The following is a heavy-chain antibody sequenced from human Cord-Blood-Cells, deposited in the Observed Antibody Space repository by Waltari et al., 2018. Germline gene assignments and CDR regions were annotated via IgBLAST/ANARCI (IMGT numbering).Heavy chain of an antibody. D-gene: IGHD3-16*02. Sequence: QVQLQQWGAGLLKPSETLSLTCAVYGGSFSGYYWSWIRQPPGKGLEWIGEINHSGSTNYNPSLKGRAPISVEPSKTQCSLKLSFLTAADPAVYYWAGASPMITFGGFIADLSYFDYWGQGTLVPVSS. V-gene: IGHV4-34*01. CDR1: GGSFSGYY. CDR2: INHSGST. CDR3: AGASPMITFGGFIADLSYFDY. J-gene: IGHJ4*02.